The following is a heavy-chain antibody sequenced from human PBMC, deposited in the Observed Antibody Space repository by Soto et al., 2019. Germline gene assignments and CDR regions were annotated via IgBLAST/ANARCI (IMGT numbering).Heavy chain of an antibody. Sequence: SETLSLTCTVSGGSISSYYWSWVRQPPGKGLEWIGYIYYSGSTNYNPSLKSRVTISVDTSKNQFSLKLSSVTAADTAVYYCARDAGTTGIDYWGQGTLVTVSS. CDR3: ARDAGTTGIDY. CDR2: IYYSGST. CDR1: GGSISSYY. V-gene: IGHV4-59*01. J-gene: IGHJ4*02. D-gene: IGHD1-7*01.